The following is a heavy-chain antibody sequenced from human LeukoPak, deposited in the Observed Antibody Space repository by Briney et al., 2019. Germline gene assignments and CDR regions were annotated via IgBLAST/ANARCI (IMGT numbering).Heavy chain of an antibody. CDR3: VKNGGEWKQLWLRLQY. J-gene: IGHJ4*02. D-gene: IGHD5-18*01. Sequence: GGSLRLSCAASGFTFSSYAMSWVRQAPGKGLEWVSAISGSGGSTYYADSVKGRFTISRDNSKNTLYLQMNSLRAEDTAVYHCVKNGGEWKQLWLRLQYWGQGTLVTVSS. CDR1: GFTFSSYA. V-gene: IGHV3-23*01. CDR2: ISGSGGST.